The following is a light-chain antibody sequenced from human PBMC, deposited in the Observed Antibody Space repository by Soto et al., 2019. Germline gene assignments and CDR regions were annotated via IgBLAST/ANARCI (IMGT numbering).Light chain of an antibody. CDR3: CSFALRSTLI. J-gene: IGLJ2*01. CDR2: EVY. Sequence: QSVLTQPASVSGSPGQSITISCTGTNSDVGGYDRVSWYQHHPGKAPKLLIFEVYNRPSGISDRFSGSKSGDTASLTISGLQAEDEADYYCCSFALRSTLIFGGGTKLTVL. CDR1: NSDVGGYDR. V-gene: IGLV2-14*01.